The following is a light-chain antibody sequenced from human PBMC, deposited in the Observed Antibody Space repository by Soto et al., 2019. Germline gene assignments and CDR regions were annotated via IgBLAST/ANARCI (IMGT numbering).Light chain of an antibody. CDR3: SSYTSSSTYV. J-gene: IGLJ1*01. CDR1: SSDVGGYNY. V-gene: IGLV2-14*01. CDR2: EVS. Sequence: LTQPASVSGSPGQSITISCTGTSSDVGGYNYVSWYQQHPGKAPKLMIYEVSNRPSGVSNRISGSKSGNTASLTISGLQAEDEADYYCSSYTSSSTYVFGTGTKVTVL.